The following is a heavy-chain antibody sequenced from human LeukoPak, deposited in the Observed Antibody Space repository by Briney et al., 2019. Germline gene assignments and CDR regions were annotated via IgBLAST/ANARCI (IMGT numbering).Heavy chain of an antibody. CDR1: GFTFSSSD. Sequence: PGRSLRLSCAASGFTFSSSDLHWVRQAPGKGLEWVAVISYGGSNRYYADSVKGRSTISRDNSKNTLYLQMNSLRTEDTAVYYCAKDLQGHYALDYWGQGTLVTVSS. CDR3: AKDLQGHYALDY. V-gene: IGHV3-30*18. J-gene: IGHJ4*02. D-gene: IGHD2-2*01. CDR2: ISYGGSNR.